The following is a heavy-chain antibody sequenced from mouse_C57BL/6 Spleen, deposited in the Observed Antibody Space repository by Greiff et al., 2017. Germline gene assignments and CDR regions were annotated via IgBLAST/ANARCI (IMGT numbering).Heavy chain of an antibody. CDR3: ARWGYSKGFAY. J-gene: IGHJ3*01. Sequence: QVQLQQPGAELVMPGASVKLSCKASGYTFTSYWMHWVKQRPGQGLEWIGEIDPSDSYTNYNQKFKGKSTLTVDKSSSTAYMQLSSLTSEDSAVYYCARWGYSKGFAYWGQGTLVTVSA. CDR1: GYTFTSYW. D-gene: IGHD2-5*01. V-gene: IGHV1-69*01. CDR2: IDPSDSYT.